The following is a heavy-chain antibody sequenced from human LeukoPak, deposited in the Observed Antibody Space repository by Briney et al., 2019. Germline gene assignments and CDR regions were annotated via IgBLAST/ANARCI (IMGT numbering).Heavy chain of an antibody. CDR3: ARVERWLQRAYYYGMDV. CDR2: ISYDGSNE. D-gene: IGHD5-24*01. J-gene: IGHJ6*02. V-gene: IGHV3-30-3*01. Sequence: GRSLRLSCAASGFTFSSYAMHWVRQAPGKGLEWVAVISYDGSNEYYADSVKGRFTISRDNSKNTLYLQMNSLRAEDTAVYYCARVERWLQRAYYYGMDVWGQGTTVTVSS. CDR1: GFTFSSYA.